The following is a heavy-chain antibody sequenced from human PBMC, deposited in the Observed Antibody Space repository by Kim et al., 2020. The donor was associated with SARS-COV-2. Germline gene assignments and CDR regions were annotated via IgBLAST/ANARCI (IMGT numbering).Heavy chain of an antibody. CDR3: AALPDINGWPFAY. Sequence: SETLSLTCTVSGSSVGSDYWTWIRQPPGRGLEWIGYIFYTGKTSYNPSPKNRVSLSLDTSRNQVPMKLHSVTAADTAVYFCAALPDINGWPFAYWAQG. CDR2: IFYTGKT. V-gene: IGHV4-59*08. D-gene: IGHD6-19*01. CDR1: GSSVGSDY. J-gene: IGHJ4*02.